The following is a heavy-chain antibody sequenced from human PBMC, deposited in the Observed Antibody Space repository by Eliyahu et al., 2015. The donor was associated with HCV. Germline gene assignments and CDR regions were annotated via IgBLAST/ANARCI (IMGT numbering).Heavy chain of an antibody. CDR2: IWYDGSNA. D-gene: IGHD3-3*01. Sequence: QVKLVESGGGVVQPGRXLXVSCAASGXTFXXYGMHWVRQAPGKGLGWVXVIWYDGSNANYADSVRGRFTISRDNSNNTLYLEMNSLRVDDTAIYYCARDSALPGVVYRQNNFEWWGQGTLVTVSS. V-gene: IGHV3-33*01. CDR1: GXTFXXYG. CDR3: ARDSALPGVVYRQNNFEW. J-gene: IGHJ4*02.